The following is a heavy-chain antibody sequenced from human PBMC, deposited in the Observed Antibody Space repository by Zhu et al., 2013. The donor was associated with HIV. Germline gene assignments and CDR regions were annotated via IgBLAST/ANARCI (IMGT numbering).Heavy chain of an antibody. V-gene: IGHV1-18*01. Sequence: QVQLVQSGAEVKKPGASVKVSCKASGYTFTSYGISWVRQAPGQGLEWMGWISAYNGNTNYAQKLQGRVTMTTDTSTSTAYMELRSLRSDDTAVYYCACYYYDRRRDYYYGMDVWGQGTTVTVSS. CDR1: GYTFTSYG. CDR2: ISAYNGNT. J-gene: IGHJ6*02. D-gene: IGHD3-22*01. CDR3: ACYYYDRRRDYYYGMDV.